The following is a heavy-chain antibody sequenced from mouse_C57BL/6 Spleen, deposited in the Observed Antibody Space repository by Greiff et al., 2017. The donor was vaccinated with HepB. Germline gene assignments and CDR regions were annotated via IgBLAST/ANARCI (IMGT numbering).Heavy chain of an antibody. D-gene: IGHD2-12*01. CDR3: ARRGGLLSGYFDV. J-gene: IGHJ1*03. Sequence: VKLQQPGAELVMPGASVKLSCKASGYTFTSYWMHWVKQRPGQGLEWIGEIDPSDSYTNYNQKFKGKSTLTVDKSSSTAYMQLSSLTSEDSAVYYCARRGGLLSGYFDVWGTGTTVTVSS. CDR1: GYTFTSYW. V-gene: IGHV1-69*01. CDR2: IDPSDSYT.